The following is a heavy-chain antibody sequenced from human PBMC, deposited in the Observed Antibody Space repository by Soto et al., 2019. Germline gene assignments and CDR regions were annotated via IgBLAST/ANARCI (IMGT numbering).Heavy chain of an antibody. D-gene: IGHD2-2*03. CDR3: ARGGRGYCSSTSCYVNWFDP. Sequence: ASVKVSCKASGYTFTSYAMHWVHQAPGQRLEWMGWINAGNGNTKYSQKFQGRVTITRDTSASTAYMELSSLRSEDTAVYYCARGGRGYCSSTSCYVNWFDPWGQGTLVTVSS. CDR1: GYTFTSYA. V-gene: IGHV1-3*01. J-gene: IGHJ5*02. CDR2: INAGNGNT.